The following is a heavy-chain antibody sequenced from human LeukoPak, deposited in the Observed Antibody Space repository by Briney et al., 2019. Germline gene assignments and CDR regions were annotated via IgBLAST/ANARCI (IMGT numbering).Heavy chain of an antibody. CDR3: ARQRSGYVVDY. V-gene: IGHV1-2*02. CDR1: GYTFTGYY. CDR2: INPNSGGT. Sequence: ASVKVSCKASGYTFTGYYMHWVRQAPGQGLEWMGWINPNSGGTNLAQNFQGRVTMTRDTSISTAYMDLSRLRFDDTAVYYCARQRSGYVVDYWGQGTLVTVSS. D-gene: IGHD3-3*01. J-gene: IGHJ4*02.